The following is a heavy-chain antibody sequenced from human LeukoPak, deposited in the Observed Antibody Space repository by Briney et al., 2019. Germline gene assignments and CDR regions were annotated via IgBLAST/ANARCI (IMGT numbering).Heavy chain of an antibody. Sequence: SETLSLTCAVYGGSFSGYYWSWIRQPPGKGLEWIGEINHSGSTNYNPSLKSRVTISVDTSKNQFSLKLSSVTAADTAVYYCARGQDRNYYYYYMDVWGKGTTVTVSS. CDR3: ARGQDRNYYYYYMDV. CDR2: INHSGST. V-gene: IGHV4-34*01. J-gene: IGHJ6*03. CDR1: GGSFSGYY.